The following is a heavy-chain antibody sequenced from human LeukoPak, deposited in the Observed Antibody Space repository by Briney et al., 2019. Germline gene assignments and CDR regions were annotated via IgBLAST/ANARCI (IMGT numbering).Heavy chain of an antibody. D-gene: IGHD1-7*01. CDR1: GCTFDDYA. CDR3: AKDRGITGTTYYFDY. CDR2: ISWNSGRI. V-gene: IGHV3-9*01. J-gene: IGHJ4*02. Sequence: GGCLRLSCAASGCTFDDYAMHWVRQAPGKGLEWVSGISWNSGRIGYADSVKGRFTISRDNAKNSLYLQMNSLRAEDTALYYCAKDRGITGTTYYFDYWGQGTLVTVSS.